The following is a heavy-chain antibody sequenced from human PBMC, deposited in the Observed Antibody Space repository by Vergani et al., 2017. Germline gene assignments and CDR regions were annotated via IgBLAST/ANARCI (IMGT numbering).Heavy chain of an antibody. V-gene: IGHV3-30*03. J-gene: IGHJ6*04. CDR3: RGEMDV. Sequence: VELLESGGGLAQPGGSLRVSCSASGFRVTTYYMSWVRQAPGKGLEWVALISNDGRHTYYADSVRGRFSISRDNSKNTLYLQMNSLRTEDTANYYCRGEMDVWGKGTTVTVSS. CDR1: GFRVTTYY. CDR2: ISNDGRHT.